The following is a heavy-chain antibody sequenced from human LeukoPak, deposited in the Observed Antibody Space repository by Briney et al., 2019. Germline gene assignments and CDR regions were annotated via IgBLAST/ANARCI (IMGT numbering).Heavy chain of an antibody. D-gene: IGHD2-2*01. J-gene: IGHJ5*02. V-gene: IGHV6-1*01. Sequence: TSQTLSLTCAISGDSVSSNSVTWNWIRQSPSRGLEWLGRTYYRSTWYNDYAVSVRGRITVNPDTSKNQFSLHLNSMTPEDTAVYYCARRLTQYDCFDPWGQGILVPVSS. CDR2: TYYRSTWYN. CDR1: GDSVSSNSVT. CDR3: ARRLTQYDCFDP.